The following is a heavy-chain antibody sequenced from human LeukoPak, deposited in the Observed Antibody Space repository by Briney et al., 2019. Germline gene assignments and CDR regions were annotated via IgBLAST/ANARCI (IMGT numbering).Heavy chain of an antibody. V-gene: IGHV3-30*02. Sequence: GGSLRLSCGPYGFTFSSYGMHWARQAPGKGLEWVAFIRYDGSNKYYADSVKGRFTISRDNSKNTLYLQMNSLRAEDTAVYYCAKDFDSSGWYQDYWGQGTLVTVSS. CDR3: AKDFDSSGWYQDY. J-gene: IGHJ4*02. CDR1: GFTFSSYG. CDR2: IRYDGSNK. D-gene: IGHD6-19*01.